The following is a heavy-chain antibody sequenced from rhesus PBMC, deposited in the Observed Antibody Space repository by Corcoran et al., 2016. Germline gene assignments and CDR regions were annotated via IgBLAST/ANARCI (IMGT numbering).Heavy chain of an antibody. D-gene: IGHD6-31*01. Sequence: QVQLQESGPGLVKLSETLSLTCSVSGGSITDYYWDWIRQPPGKGLEWIGNIYGTASATVYNPSLRRRVTLSVDTSKNRFSLKLNSVTAADTAVYFCARHSYYSGWFLDSWGQGVLVTVSS. CDR2: IYGTASAT. CDR3: ARHSYYSGWFLDS. J-gene: IGHJ1*01. CDR1: GGSITDYY. V-gene: IGHV4S11*01.